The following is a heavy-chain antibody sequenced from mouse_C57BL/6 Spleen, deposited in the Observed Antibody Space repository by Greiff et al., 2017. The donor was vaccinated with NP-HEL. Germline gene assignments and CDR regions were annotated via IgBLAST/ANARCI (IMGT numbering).Heavy chain of an antibody. V-gene: IGHV1-61*01. D-gene: IGHD3-2*02. CDR2: IYPSDSET. Sequence: VQLQQPGAELVRPGSSVKLSCKASGYTFTSYCMDWAKQRPGQGLEWIGNIYPSDSETHYNQKFKDKATLTVDKSSSTAYMQLSSLTSEDSAVYYCARGSSGHYYAMDYWGQGTSVTVSS. J-gene: IGHJ4*01. CDR3: ARGSSGHYYAMDY. CDR1: GYTFTSYC.